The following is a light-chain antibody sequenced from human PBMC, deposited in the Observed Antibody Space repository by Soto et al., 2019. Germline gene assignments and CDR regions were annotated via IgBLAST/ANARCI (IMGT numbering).Light chain of an antibody. CDR1: QSVSSN. CDR3: QQYGNSRT. J-gene: IGKJ4*01. CDR2: GAS. V-gene: IGKV3-15*01. Sequence: EIVMTQSPATLSVSPGERATLSCRASQSVSSNLAWYQQKPGQAPRLLIYGASTRATGIPARFSGSGSGTEFTLTISSLQSEDLAVYYCQQYGNSRTVGGGTKVDIK.